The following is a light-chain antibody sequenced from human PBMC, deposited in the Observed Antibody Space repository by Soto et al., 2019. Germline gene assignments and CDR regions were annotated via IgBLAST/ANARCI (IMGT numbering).Light chain of an antibody. CDR2: AAS. J-gene: IGKJ3*01. V-gene: IGKV1-27*01. CDR1: QGISTY. CDR3: QKYTIAPLFT. Sequence: MTQSPGTLSASVGDRVTITCRASQGISTYLAWYQQKPGKGPNLLIYAASALQSGVPSRFSGGGSGTEFTLTISSLQPADVATYYCQKYTIAPLFTFGPGTKV.